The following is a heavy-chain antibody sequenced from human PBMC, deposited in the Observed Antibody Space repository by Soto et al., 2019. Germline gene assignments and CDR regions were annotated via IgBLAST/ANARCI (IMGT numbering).Heavy chain of an antibody. CDR3: ARGTTGLNWFDP. V-gene: IGHV3-21*01. D-gene: IGHD1-7*01. J-gene: IGHJ5*02. CDR1: GFTFSSYN. Sequence: PGGPLRLSCAASGFTFSSYNMNWVRQAPGKGLEWVASISPSSSYIYYADSVKGRFTISRDNAKNTLYLQMNTLRAEDTAVYYCARGTTGLNWFDPWGQGTLVTVSS. CDR2: ISPSSSYI.